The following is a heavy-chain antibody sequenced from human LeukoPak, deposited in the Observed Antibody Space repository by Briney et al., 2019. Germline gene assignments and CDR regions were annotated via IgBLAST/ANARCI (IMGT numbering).Heavy chain of an antibody. CDR3: ARVADPPHQYGMDV. J-gene: IGHJ6*02. CDR2: MNPNSGNT. Sequence: ASVKVSCTASGYTFTSYDINWVRQATGQGLEWMGWMNPNSGNTGYAQKFQGRVTMTRNTSISTAYMELSSLRSEDTAVYYCARVADPPHQYGMDVWGQGTTVTVSS. V-gene: IGHV1-8*01. CDR1: GYTFTSYD. D-gene: IGHD6-25*01.